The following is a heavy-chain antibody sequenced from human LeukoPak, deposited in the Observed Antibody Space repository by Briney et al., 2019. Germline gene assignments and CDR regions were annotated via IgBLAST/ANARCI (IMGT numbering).Heavy chain of an antibody. CDR3: ASRYLGGYPDY. D-gene: IGHD3-22*01. CDR1: GGSISSSSYS. V-gene: IGHV4-39*01. CDR2: IYYSGST. J-gene: IGHJ4*02. Sequence: SETLSLTCTVSGGSISSSSYSWGWIRQPPVKGLEWIGSIYYSGSTYYNPSLKSRVTISVDTSKNQFSLKLSSVTAADTAVYYCASRYLGGYPDYWGQGTLVTVSS.